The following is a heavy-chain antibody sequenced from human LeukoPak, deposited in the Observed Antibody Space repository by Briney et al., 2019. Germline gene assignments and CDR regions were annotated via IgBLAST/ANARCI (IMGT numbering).Heavy chain of an antibody. V-gene: IGHV4-34*01. CDR3: ARGRYLTTLGGAAAGFLDY. CDR1: GGSFSGYY. J-gene: IGHJ4*02. Sequence: PSETLSLTCGVYGGSFSGYYWNWIRQSPGKGLEWIGEINHSGSTNYNPSLKSRVNMSVDTSQKQFSLRLTSVRAADTAVYYCARGRYLTTLGGAAAGFLDYWGQGTVVTVSS. CDR2: INHSGST. D-gene: IGHD6-13*01.